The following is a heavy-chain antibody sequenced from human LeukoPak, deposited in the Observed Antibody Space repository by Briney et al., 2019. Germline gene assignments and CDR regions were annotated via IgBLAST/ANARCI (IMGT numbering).Heavy chain of an antibody. V-gene: IGHV4-59*01. CDR1: GGSISSYY. Sequence: SETLSLTCTVSGGSISSYYWSWIRQPPGKGLEWIGYIYYSGGTNYNPSLKSRVTISVDTSKNQFSLKLSSVTAADTAVYDCARDKSPTETDYWGQGTLVTVSS. D-gene: IGHD1-26*01. CDR2: IYYSGGT. J-gene: IGHJ4*02. CDR3: ARDKSPTETDY.